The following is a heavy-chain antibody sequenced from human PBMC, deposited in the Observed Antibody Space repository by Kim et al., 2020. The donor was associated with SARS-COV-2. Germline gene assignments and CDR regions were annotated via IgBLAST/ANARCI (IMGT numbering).Heavy chain of an antibody. V-gene: IGHV4-31*03. Sequence: SETLSLTCTVSGGSISSGGYYWSWIRQHPGKGLEWIGYIYYSGSTYYNPSLKSRVTISVDTSKNQFSLKLSSVTVADTAVYYCARNIGITMIVVVTGWFDPWGQGTLVTVSS. CDR2: IYYSGST. CDR3: ARNIGITMIVVVTGWFDP. J-gene: IGHJ5*02. D-gene: IGHD3-22*01. CDR1: GGSISSGGYY.